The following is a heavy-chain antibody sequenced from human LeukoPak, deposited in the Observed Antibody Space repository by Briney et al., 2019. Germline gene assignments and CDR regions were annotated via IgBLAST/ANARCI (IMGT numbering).Heavy chain of an antibody. D-gene: IGHD3-22*01. V-gene: IGHV4-61*02. CDR3: ARENDTYYYDSSGYYYNWFDP. CDR2: IYTSGST. Sequence: SETLSLTCTVSGGSISSGSYYWSWIRQPAGKGLEWIGRIYTSGSTNYNPSLKSRVTISVDTSKNQFSLKLSSVTAADTAGYYCARENDTYYYDSSGYYYNWFDPWGQGTLVTVSS. J-gene: IGHJ5*02. CDR1: GGSISSGSYY.